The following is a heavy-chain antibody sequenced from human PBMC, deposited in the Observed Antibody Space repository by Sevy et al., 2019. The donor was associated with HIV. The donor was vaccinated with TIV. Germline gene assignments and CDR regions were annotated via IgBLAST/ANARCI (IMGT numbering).Heavy chain of an antibody. CDR2: INEDGSEF. V-gene: IGHV3-7*01. CDR1: GISISSHG. Sequence: GGSLRLSCVGSGISISSHGMNWVRWSPGKGLELVANINEDGSEFYSVGSVKGRCTISRENANNSGYLQMHFLRVEDSGVYYCARAMGVWGQGTTVTVSS. CDR3: ARAMGV. J-gene: IGHJ6*02.